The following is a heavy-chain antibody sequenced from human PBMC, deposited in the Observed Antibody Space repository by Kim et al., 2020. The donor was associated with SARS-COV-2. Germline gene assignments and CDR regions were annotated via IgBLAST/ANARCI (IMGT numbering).Heavy chain of an antibody. CDR1: GGSISSSNW. CDR2: IYHSGST. V-gene: IGHV4-4*02. J-gene: IGHJ4*02. Sequence: SETLSLTCAVSGGSISSSNWWSWVRQPPGKGLEWIGEIYHSGSTNYNPSLKSRVTISVDKSKNQFSLKLSSVTAADTAVYYCAREGSGHYGSGSLVVWGGQGTLVTVSS. CDR3: AREGSGHYGSGSLVVW. D-gene: IGHD3-10*01.